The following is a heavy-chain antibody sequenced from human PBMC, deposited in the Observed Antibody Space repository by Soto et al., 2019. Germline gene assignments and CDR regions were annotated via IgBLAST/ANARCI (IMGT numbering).Heavy chain of an antibody. CDR3: ASWSNWNPLYYDGLDV. CDR2: IIPLHNTS. V-gene: IGHV1-69*06. CDR1: GGAFNNYA. J-gene: IGHJ6*02. D-gene: IGHD1-20*01. Sequence: QVRLLQSGAEVKKPGSSVKVSCKVSGGAFNNYALNWVRHAPGQGLEWLGGIIPLHNTSNYSLKFLGRVTVTADISSTTVYMELNSLTSDDTATYYCASWSNWNPLYYDGLDVWGQGTTVTVSS.